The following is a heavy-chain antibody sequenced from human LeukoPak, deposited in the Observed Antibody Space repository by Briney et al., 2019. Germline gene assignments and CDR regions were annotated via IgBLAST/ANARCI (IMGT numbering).Heavy chain of an antibody. CDR1: GYTFINYD. Sequence: GASVKVSCKASGYTFINYDINWVRQATGQGLEWMGWMNPNSGNTGYAQKFQGRVTITRNTSISTAYMELSSLRSEDTAVYYCARGGVLFDGMDVWGQGTTVTVSS. V-gene: IGHV1-8*03. CDR3: ARGGVLFDGMDV. D-gene: IGHD3-16*01. J-gene: IGHJ6*02. CDR2: MNPNSGNT.